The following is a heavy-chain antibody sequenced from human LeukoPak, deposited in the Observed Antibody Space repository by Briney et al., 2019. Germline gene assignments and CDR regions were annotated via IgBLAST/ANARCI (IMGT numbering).Heavy chain of an antibody. Sequence: GGSLRLSCAASGFTVSNNYMTWVRQAPGKGLEWVSVIYSGNRTKYADSVKGRSIISRDNSKNTLLFQMNSLRAEDTAVYYCARLTSGNGLDVWGRGTTVTVS. CDR3: ARLTSGNGLDV. D-gene: IGHD3-3*01. J-gene: IGHJ6*02. CDR1: GFTVSNNY. V-gene: IGHV3-66*04. CDR2: IYSGNRT.